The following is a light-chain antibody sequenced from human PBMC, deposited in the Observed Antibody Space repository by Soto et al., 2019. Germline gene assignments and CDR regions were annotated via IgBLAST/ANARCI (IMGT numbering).Light chain of an antibody. V-gene: IGLV2-23*01. CDR3: CSYAGSSTQV. CDR2: EDD. CDR1: SSDVGGHTL. Sequence: QSALTQPASVSGSPGQSITISCTGTSSDVGGHTLVSWYQQHPGKAPKLMIYEDDKRPSGVSIRFSGSKSGNTASLTISGLQAEDEGDYHCCSYAGSSTQVFGGGTKLTVL. J-gene: IGLJ2*01.